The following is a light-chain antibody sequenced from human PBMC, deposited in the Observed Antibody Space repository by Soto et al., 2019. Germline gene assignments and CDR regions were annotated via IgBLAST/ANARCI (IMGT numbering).Light chain of an antibody. V-gene: IGLV2-14*01. J-gene: IGLJ2*01. CDR2: DVS. CDR1: SSDVGGYNY. CDR3: TSYTSSSTVV. Sequence: QSALTQPASVSGSPGQSITISCTGTSSDVGGYNYVSWYQQHPGKAPKLMIYDVSNRPSGVSNRFSGSKSGNTAARTISGLQAEDEAAYYCTSYTSSSTVVFGGGTKLTVL.